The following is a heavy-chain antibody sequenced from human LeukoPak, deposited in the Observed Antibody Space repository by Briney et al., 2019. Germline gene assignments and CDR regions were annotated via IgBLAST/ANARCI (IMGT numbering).Heavy chain of an antibody. D-gene: IGHD1-1*01. CDR3: ARAYIYNWNDPGNRNYYYYYGMDV. V-gene: IGHV1-69*04. CDR1: GGTFSSYA. J-gene: IGHJ6*02. CDR2: IIPILGIA. Sequence: SVKVSCKASGGTFSSYAISWVRQAPGQGLEWMGRIIPILGIANYARKFQGRVTITADKSTSTAYMELSSLRSEDTAVYYCARAYIYNWNDPGNRNYYYYYGMDVWGQGTTVTVSS.